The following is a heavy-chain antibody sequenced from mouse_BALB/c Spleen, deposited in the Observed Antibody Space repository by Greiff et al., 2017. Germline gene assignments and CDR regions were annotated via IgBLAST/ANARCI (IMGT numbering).Heavy chain of an antibody. CDR2: IWGDGST. J-gene: IGHJ4*01. D-gene: IGHD2-10*02. CDR1: GFSLTGYG. V-gene: IGHV2-6-7*01. Sequence: VQLKESGPGLVAPSQSLSITCTASGFSLTGYGVNWVRQPPGKGLEWLGMIWGDGSTDYNSALKSRLSISKDNSKSQVFIKMHSLQTDDTARYDCARDQYGNYAMDDWGEGTSVTVSS. CDR3: ARDQYGNYAMDD.